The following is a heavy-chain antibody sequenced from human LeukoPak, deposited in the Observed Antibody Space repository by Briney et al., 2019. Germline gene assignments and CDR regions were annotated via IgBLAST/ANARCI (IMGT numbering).Heavy chain of an antibody. CDR1: GFTFDDYA. V-gene: IGHV3-9*01. CDR2: ISWNSSSI. CDR3: AKDIGGYSYGYYFDY. D-gene: IGHD5-18*01. Sequence: PRRSLRLACAVSGFTFDDYAMHCVRQAPGKGLEWVSGISWNSSSIGYADSVKDRFTISRDNAKNSLYLQMNSLRAEDTALYYCAKDIGGYSYGYYFDYWGQGTLVTVSS. J-gene: IGHJ4*02.